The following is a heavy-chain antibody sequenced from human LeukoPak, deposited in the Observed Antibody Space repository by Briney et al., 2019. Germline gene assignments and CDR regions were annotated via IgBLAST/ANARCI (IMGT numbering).Heavy chain of an antibody. D-gene: IGHD2-15*01. CDR3: AKDQGYCSGGSCYENWFDP. Sequence: QPGGSLRLSCAASGFTFSSYGMHWVRQAPGKGLEWVAFIRFDGSNKYYADSVQGRFTISRDNSKSTLYLQMNSLRAEDTAVYYCAKDQGYCSGGSCYENWFDPWGQGTLVTVSS. CDR1: GFTFSSYG. CDR2: IRFDGSNK. V-gene: IGHV3-30*02. J-gene: IGHJ5*02.